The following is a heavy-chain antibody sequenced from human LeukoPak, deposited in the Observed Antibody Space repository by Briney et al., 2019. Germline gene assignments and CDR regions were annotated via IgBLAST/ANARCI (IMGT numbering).Heavy chain of an antibody. J-gene: IGHJ4*02. CDR3: ARPQYCGGDCYLFDY. V-gene: IGHV1-2*02. D-gene: IGHD2-21*02. Sequence: ASVKVSCKASGYTFTGYYMHWVRQAPGQGLEWMGWINPNSGGTNYAQKLQGRVTMTRDTSISTAYMELSRLRSDDTAVYYCARPQYCGGDCYLFDYWGQGTLVTVSS. CDR1: GYTFTGYY. CDR2: INPNSGGT.